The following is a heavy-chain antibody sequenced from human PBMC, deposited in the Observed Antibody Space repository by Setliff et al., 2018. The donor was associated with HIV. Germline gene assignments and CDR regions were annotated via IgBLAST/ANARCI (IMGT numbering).Heavy chain of an antibody. V-gene: IGHV1-24*01. D-gene: IGHD1-26*01. J-gene: IGHJ4*02. CDR2: FDPELGET. Sequence: VASVKVSCKVSGYTLTKLSMHWVRQAPEKGLEWMGGFDPELGETFFAQNFRGRLTMTQDTSTDTAYMELTSLRSDDTAMYYCATDNREGVGTPYYFDYWGQGTQVTVSS. CDR1: GYTLTKLS. CDR3: ATDNREGVGTPYYFDY.